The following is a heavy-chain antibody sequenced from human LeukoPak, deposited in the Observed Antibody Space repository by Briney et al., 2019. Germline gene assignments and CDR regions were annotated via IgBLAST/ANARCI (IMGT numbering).Heavy chain of an antibody. D-gene: IGHD6-6*01. V-gene: IGHV4-61*01. CDR3: ARDRSSYFDY. CDR1: GGSLSSGSYY. CDR2: IYNSVRT. J-gene: IGHJ4*02. Sequence: SETLSLTCIVSGGSLSSGSYYWSWIRQPPGKGLEWIGYIYNSVRTNYNPSLKSRVTISVDTSKNQFALKLSSVTAADTAVYYCARDRSSYFDYWGQGTLVTVSS.